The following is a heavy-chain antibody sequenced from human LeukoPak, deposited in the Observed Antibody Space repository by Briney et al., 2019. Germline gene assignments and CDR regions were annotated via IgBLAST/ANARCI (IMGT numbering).Heavy chain of an antibody. J-gene: IGHJ4*02. V-gene: IGHV3-48*03. CDR1: GFTFSSYE. CDR2: ISSSGSTI. D-gene: IGHD1-14*01. CDR3: ARGPRSYRGIDY. Sequence: TGGSLRLSCAASGFTFSSYEMNWVRQAPGKGLEWVSYISSSGSTIYYADSVKGRFTISRDNAKNSLYLQMNSLRAEDTAVYYCARGPRSYRGIDYWGQGTRSPSPQ.